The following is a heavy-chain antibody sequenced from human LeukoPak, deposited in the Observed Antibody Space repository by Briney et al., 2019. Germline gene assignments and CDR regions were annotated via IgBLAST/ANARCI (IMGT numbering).Heavy chain of an antibody. CDR2: INHSGST. CDR1: GGSFSGYY. V-gene: IGHV4-34*01. Sequence: KTSETLSLTCAVYGGSFSGYYWSWIRQPPGKGLEWIGEINHSGSTNYNPPLKSRVTISVDTSKNQFSLKLSSVTAADTAVYYCARHTYSSSRAVYYYYMDVWGKGTTVTVSS. J-gene: IGHJ6*03. D-gene: IGHD6-13*01. CDR3: ARHTYSSSRAVYYYYMDV.